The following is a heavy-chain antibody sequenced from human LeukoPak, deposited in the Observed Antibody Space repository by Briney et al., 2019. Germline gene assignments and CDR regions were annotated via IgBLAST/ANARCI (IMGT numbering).Heavy chain of an antibody. CDR3: ARDTVVKTGFDY. CDR2: INPNSGGT. J-gene: IGHJ4*02. D-gene: IGHD4-23*01. CDR1: GYTFTGYY. Sequence: ASVKVSCKASGYTFTGYYMHWVRQAPGQGLEWMGWINPNSGGTNHAQKLQGRVTMTTDTSTSTAYMELRSLRSDDTAVYYCARDTVVKTGFDYWGQGTLVTVSS. V-gene: IGHV1-2*02.